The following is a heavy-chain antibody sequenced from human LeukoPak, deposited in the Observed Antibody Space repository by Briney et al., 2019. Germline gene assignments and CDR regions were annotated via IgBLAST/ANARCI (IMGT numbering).Heavy chain of an antibody. D-gene: IGHD2-15*01. CDR2: ISYDGSNN. J-gene: IGHJ6*03. Sequence: GGSLRLSCAASGFTFSSYGMHWVRQAPGKGLEWVAVISYDGSNNYYADSVKGRFTISRDNSKNTLYLQMNSLRAEDTAVYYCAKDPGYCSGGSCYPTPIYYYYYMDVWGKGTTVTVSS. CDR3: AKDPGYCSGGSCYPTPIYYYYYMDV. CDR1: GFTFSSYG. V-gene: IGHV3-30*18.